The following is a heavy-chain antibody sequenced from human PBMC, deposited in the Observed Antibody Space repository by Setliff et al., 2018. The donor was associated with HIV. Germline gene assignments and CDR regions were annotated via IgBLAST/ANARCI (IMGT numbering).Heavy chain of an antibody. J-gene: IGHJ3*02. CDR3: ARRYSDAFDI. D-gene: IGHD2-15*01. V-gene: IGHV5-51*01. Sequence: GESLKISCEASGYTFTNYWIGWVRQMPGKGLEWMGIIYPGDSDIIYSPSFQGQVTISADKSITTAYLQWSSLKASDTAMYYCARRYSDAFDIWGQGTMVTVS. CDR2: IYPGDSDI. CDR1: GYTFTNYW.